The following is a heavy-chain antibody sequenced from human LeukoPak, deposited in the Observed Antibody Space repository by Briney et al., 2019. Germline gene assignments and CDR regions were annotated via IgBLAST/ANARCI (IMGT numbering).Heavy chain of an antibody. CDR2: ISSGGST. Sequence: GGSLRLSCAASGFTVSSNYMSWVRQAPGKGLEWVSVISSGGSTYYADSVKGRFTISRDNSKNTLYLQMNSLRAEDTAVYYCAKDLETINPIMGWGQGTLVTVSS. V-gene: IGHV3-53*01. D-gene: IGHD3-16*01. CDR1: GFTVSSNY. CDR3: AKDLETINPIMG. J-gene: IGHJ4*02.